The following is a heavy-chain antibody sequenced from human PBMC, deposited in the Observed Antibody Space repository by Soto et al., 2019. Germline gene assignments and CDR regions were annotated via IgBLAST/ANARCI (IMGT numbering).Heavy chain of an antibody. CDR3: AKYEDRYCSSTSCYKGAFDI. V-gene: IGHV3-23*01. Sequence: GESLKISCAASGFTFSSYAMSWVRQAPGKGLEWVSAISGSGGSTYYADSVKGRFTISRDNSKNTLYLQMNSLRAEDTAVYYCAKYEDRYCSSTSCYKGAFDIWGQGTMVTVSS. CDR1: GFTFSSYA. J-gene: IGHJ3*02. D-gene: IGHD2-2*02. CDR2: ISGSGGST.